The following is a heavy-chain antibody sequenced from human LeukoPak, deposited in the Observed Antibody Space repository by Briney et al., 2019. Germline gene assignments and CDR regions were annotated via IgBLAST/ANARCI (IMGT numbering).Heavy chain of an antibody. CDR3: ARDNFIRHDY. Sequence: SETLSLTCVMYEGSFSGYYWSWIRQPPGKGLEWIGDINGDINAKESNNYNPSLKSRVTMSIDTSKSHFSLQLNSVTAADTAVYHCARDNFIRHDYWGQGTLVTVSS. V-gene: IGHV4-34*01. D-gene: IGHD1-1*01. CDR1: EGSFSGYY. CDR2: INGDINAKESN. J-gene: IGHJ4*02.